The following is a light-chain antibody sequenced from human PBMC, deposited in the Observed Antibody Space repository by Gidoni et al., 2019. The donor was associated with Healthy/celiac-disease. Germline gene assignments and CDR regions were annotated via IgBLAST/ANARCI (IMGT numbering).Light chain of an antibody. J-gene: IGKJ5*01. Sequence: DIVMTQSPDSLAVSLGERATINCKSSQSILYSSNNKNYLAWYQQKPGQPPKLLIYWASTRESGVPDRFSGSGSGTDFTLTISSLQAEDVAVYYCQQYYGTRITFGQGTRLEIK. CDR3: QQYYGTRIT. V-gene: IGKV4-1*01. CDR2: WAS. CDR1: QSILYSSNNKNY.